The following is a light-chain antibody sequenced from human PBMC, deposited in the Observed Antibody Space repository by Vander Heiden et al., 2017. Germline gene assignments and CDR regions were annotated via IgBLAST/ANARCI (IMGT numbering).Light chain of an antibody. Sequence: QSVLTQLPSASGAPGPRVTISCSGGNSNIGSNPVNWYQQLPGTAPKLLIYSNNQRPSGVPDRFSGSKSGTSASLAISGLQSEDEADYYCAAWDDSLNGQVFGTGTKVTVL. CDR1: NSNIGSNP. CDR2: SNN. V-gene: IGLV1-44*01. CDR3: AAWDDSLNGQV. J-gene: IGLJ1*01.